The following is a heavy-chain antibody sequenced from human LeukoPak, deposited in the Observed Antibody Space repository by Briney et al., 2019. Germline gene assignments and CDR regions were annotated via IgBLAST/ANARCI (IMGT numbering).Heavy chain of an antibody. CDR3: ARHVTVTYDAFDL. D-gene: IGHD4-11*01. CDR2: IYTSGST. V-gene: IGHV4-61*02. J-gene: IGHJ3*01. CDR1: GGSISSGSYY. Sequence: SETLSLTCTVSGGSISSGSYYWSWIRQPAGKGLEWIGRIYTSGSTNYNPSLKSRVTISVDTSKNQFSLKLNSVTAADTAMYYCARHVTVTYDAFDLWGQGTMVTVSS.